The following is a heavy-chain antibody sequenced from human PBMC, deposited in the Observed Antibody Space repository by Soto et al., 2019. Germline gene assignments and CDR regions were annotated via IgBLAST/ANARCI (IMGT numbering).Heavy chain of an antibody. D-gene: IGHD6-13*01. CDR1: GYTFTSYD. J-gene: IGHJ5*02. Sequence: QVQLVQSGAEVKKPGASVKVSCKASGYTFTSYDINWVRQATGQGLEWMGWMNPNSGNTGYAQKFQGRVTMTRNTSVSTAYMELSSLRSEDTAVYYCARERSAAGTGWFDPWGQGTLVTVSS. CDR2: MNPNSGNT. CDR3: ARERSAAGTGWFDP. V-gene: IGHV1-8*01.